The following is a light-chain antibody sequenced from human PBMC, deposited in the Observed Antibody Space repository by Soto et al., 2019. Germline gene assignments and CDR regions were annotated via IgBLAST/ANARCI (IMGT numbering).Light chain of an antibody. V-gene: IGLV2-14*01. CDR3: SSYTGSSTFV. Sequence: QSALTQPASVSGSPGQSITISCTGTSSDDGGYDYVSWKQKLPGKAHKLQNYDDNNQPSGVTKSISVSKSGNTASLTISGLQAEDEADYYCSSYTGSSTFVFGTGT. CDR1: SSDDGGYDY. CDR2: DDN. J-gene: IGLJ1*01.